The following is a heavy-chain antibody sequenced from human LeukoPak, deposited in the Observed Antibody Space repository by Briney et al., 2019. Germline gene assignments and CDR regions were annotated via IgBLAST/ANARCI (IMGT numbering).Heavy chain of an antibody. CDR1: GFTFSSYW. D-gene: IGHD3-10*01. J-gene: IGHJ3*02. CDR2: IKQDGSEK. V-gene: IGHV3-7*01. CDR3: ASSYGSGSFDI. Sequence: GGSLRLSCAASGFTFSSYWMSWVRQAPGKGLEWVANIKQDGSEKYYVDSVKGRFTISRDNAKNSLYLQMNSLRAEDTAVYYCASSYGSGSFDIWGQGTMVTVSS.